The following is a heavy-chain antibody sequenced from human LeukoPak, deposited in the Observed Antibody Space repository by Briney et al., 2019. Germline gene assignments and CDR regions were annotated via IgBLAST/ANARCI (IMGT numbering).Heavy chain of an antibody. CDR3: ARLESQAADY. CDR1: AASISNYF. J-gene: IGHJ4*02. D-gene: IGHD5-24*01. V-gene: IGHV4-59*08. Sequence: SETLSLTCTVSAASISNYFWSWIRQPPGKGLEWIGYIYYSGSTNYNPSLKSRVTISVDTSKNQFSLKLSSVTAADTAVYYCARLESQAADYWGQGTLVTVSS. CDR2: IYYSGST.